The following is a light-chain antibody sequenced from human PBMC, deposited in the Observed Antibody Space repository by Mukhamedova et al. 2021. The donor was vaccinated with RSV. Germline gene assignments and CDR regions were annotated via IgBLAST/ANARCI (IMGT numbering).Light chain of an antibody. Sequence: WYQRRVHGKAPERLIYGASSLQSGVPPRFSGSGSGTEFTLTISSLQPEDSATYFCLANNSYPRITFGPGTKVDIK. CDR2: GAS. V-gene: IGKV1-17*01. CDR3: LANNSYPRIT. J-gene: IGKJ3*01.